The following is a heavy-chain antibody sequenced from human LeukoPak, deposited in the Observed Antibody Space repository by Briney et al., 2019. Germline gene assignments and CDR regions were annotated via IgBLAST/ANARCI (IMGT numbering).Heavy chain of an antibody. CDR3: ARGHLAVARRSIVGSFGY. CDR2: INHSGST. D-gene: IGHD6-19*01. Sequence: LRLSCAATGFTFSDYYMSWIRQPPGKGLEWIGEINHSGSTNYNPSLKSRVTISVDTSKNQFSLKLSSVTAADTAVYYCARGHLAVARRSIVGSFGYWGQGTLVTVSS. CDR1: GFTFSDYY. J-gene: IGHJ4*02. V-gene: IGHV4-34*01.